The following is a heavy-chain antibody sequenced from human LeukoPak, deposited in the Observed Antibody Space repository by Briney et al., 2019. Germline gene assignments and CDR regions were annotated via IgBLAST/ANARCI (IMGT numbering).Heavy chain of an antibody. CDR1: GGSIGGYY. V-gene: IGHV4-59*01. J-gene: IGHJ6*02. D-gene: IGHD2-2*01. CDR3: AREGTSSRRLAV. CDR2: IYYSGST. Sequence: SETLSLTCTVSGGSIGGYYWSWIRRPPGKGLEWIGYIYYSGSTKYNPSLKSRVTISVDTSRTQFSLKVSSVTAADTAVYYCAREGTSSRRLAVGGQGTTVTVSS.